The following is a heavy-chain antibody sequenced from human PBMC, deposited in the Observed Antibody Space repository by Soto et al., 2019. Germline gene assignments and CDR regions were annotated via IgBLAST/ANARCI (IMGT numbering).Heavy chain of an antibody. V-gene: IGHV3-30-3*01. Sequence: QVQLVESGGGVVQPGRSLRLSCAASGFTFRSYSMHWVRQAPGKGLQWVAVTSFDGSNEYYADSVKGRFTISRDISKNTLYLQMNSLRGDDTAVYYCARVATVFGVAPYGMDVWGQGTTVTVSS. CDR3: ARVATVFGVAPYGMDV. CDR1: GFTFRSYS. D-gene: IGHD3-3*01. J-gene: IGHJ6*02. CDR2: TSFDGSNE.